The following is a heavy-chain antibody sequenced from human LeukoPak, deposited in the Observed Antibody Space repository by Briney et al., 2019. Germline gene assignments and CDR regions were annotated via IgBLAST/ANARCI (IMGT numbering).Heavy chain of an antibody. V-gene: IGHV1-18*01. CDR2: ISGYKGNT. Sequence: ASVKVSCKASGYTFTSYGISRVRQAPGQGLEWMGWISGYKGNTNYAQKFQGRVTMTTDTSTSTAYMELRSLRSDDTAVYYCARGYYDSGGYYYYYYGMDVWGQGTTVTVSS. CDR3: ARGYYDSGGYYYYYYGMDV. J-gene: IGHJ6*02. CDR1: GYTFTSYG. D-gene: IGHD3-22*01.